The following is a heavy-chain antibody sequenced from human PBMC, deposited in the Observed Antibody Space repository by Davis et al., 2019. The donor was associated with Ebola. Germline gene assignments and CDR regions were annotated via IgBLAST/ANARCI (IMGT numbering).Heavy chain of an antibody. D-gene: IGHD4-23*01. CDR2: ISSNGGST. CDR1: GFTFSSYA. Sequence: GKSLQISCSASGFTFSSYAMPWVRQTPPQGPANASAISSNGGSTYYAASVKGRFTISRDDSKNTVHLEMKSLKPDDTALYCCTTDFGCGNTCTDGDFDYWGQGTLVTVSS. V-gene: IGHV3-64*04. J-gene: IGHJ4*02. CDR3: TTDFGCGNTCTDGDFDY.